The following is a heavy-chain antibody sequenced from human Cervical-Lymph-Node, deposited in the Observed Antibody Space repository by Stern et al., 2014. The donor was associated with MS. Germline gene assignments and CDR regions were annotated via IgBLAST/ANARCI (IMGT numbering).Heavy chain of an antibody. D-gene: IGHD6-19*01. CDR2: ITSSGSST. CDR1: AFTFSTYA. Sequence: EVQLVESGGGLVQPGDSLRLSCAASAFTFSTYAMTWVRQAPGKGLEWVSTITSSGSSTYYADSVKGRFTISRDNSKNTLYLQMNSLRAEDTAVYYCAKLIAVAGRDDYWGQGTLVTVSS. J-gene: IGHJ4*02. V-gene: IGHV3-23*04. CDR3: AKLIAVAGRDDY.